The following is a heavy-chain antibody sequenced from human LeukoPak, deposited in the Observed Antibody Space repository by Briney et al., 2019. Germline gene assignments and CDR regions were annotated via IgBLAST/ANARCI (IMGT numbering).Heavy chain of an antibody. D-gene: IGHD4-23*01. Sequence: GGSLRLSCAASGFTFSSYAMHWVRQAPGKGLEWVAVISYDGSNKYYADSVKGRFTISRDNSKNTLYLQMNSLRAEDTAVYYCARGGNGPDYWGQGTLVTVSS. CDR2: ISYDGSNK. CDR1: GFTFSSYA. J-gene: IGHJ4*02. V-gene: IGHV3-30-3*01. CDR3: ARGGNGPDY.